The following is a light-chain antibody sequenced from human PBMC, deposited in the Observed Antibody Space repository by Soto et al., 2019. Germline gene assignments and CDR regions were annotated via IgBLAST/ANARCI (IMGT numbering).Light chain of an antibody. CDR2: GAS. J-gene: IGKJ1*01. CDR1: QSVSSSY. Sequence: EIVLTQSPGTLSLSPGERATLSCRASQSVSSSYLAWYQQKPGQAPRLLIYGASTRATGIPARFSGSGSGTEFTLTISSLQSEDFAVYYCQQYNNWPRGTFGQGTKVDIK. CDR3: QQYNNWPRGT. V-gene: IGKV3-15*01.